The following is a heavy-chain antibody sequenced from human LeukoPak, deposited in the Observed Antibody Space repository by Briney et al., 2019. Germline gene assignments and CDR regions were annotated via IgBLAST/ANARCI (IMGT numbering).Heavy chain of an antibody. CDR3: ARGALHVFDY. J-gene: IGHJ4*02. D-gene: IGHD3-10*02. CDR1: GFTFSDYE. V-gene: IGHV3-48*03. CDR2: ISTSGSTT. Sequence: GGSLRLSCAASGFTFSDYEINWVRQAPGKRLEWVSCISTSGSTTYYADSVKGRFTISRDNAKNSLFLQMNTLTAEDTAVYYCARGALHVFDYWSQGTPVTVSS.